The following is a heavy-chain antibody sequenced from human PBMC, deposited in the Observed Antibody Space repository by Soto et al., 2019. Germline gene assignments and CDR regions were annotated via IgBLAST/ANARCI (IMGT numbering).Heavy chain of an antibody. CDR1: GFTFSSYS. J-gene: IGHJ6*02. CDR2: ISSSSSTI. V-gene: IGHV3-48*01. CDR3: ARGGRCSSTSPFYYYYGMDV. Sequence: EVQLVESGGGLVQPGGSLRLSCAASGFTFSSYSMNWVRQDHGKGLEWVSYISSSSSTIYYADSVKGRFTISRDNAKNSMYLQMNSLRAEDTAVYYCARGGRCSSTSPFYYYYGMDVWGQGTTVTVSS. D-gene: IGHD2-2*01.